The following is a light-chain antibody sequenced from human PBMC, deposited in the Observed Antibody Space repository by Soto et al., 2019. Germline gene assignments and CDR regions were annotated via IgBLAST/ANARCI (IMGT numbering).Light chain of an antibody. CDR1: QAISNY. CDR2: AAS. J-gene: IGKJ1*01. V-gene: IGKV1-27*01. Sequence: DIQMTQSPSSLSASVGDRVTITCRASQAISNYLAWYQQKPGKVPKLLIYAASTLQPGVPFRFSGSGAGTDFSLTISSLQPEDVATYYCQKYNSAPQTFGQGTKVDIK. CDR3: QKYNSAPQT.